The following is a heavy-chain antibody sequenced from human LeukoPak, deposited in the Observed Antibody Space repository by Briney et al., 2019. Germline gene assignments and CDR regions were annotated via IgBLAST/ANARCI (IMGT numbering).Heavy chain of an antibody. Sequence: GGSLRLSCAASGFTFRNYAMHWVRQAPGKGLEWVAVISYDGSTKYYADSVKGRFTISRDNSKNTLYLQMNSLRAEDTAVYYCARVRGIVATIGYFDYWGQGTLVTVSS. CDR2: ISYDGSTK. J-gene: IGHJ4*02. CDR1: GFTFRNYA. CDR3: ARVRGIVATIGYFDY. V-gene: IGHV3-30*04. D-gene: IGHD5-12*01.